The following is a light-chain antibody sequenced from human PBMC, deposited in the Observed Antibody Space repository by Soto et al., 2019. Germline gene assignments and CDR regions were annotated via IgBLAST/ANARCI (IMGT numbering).Light chain of an antibody. CDR3: QQYNNWPPGYT. CDR2: NAS. CDR1: QSVSKY. V-gene: IGKV3-11*01. Sequence: EIVLTQSPATLSLSPGERATLSCRASQSVSKYLAWYQQKPGQAPRLLIYNASNRATGIPVRFSGSGSGTEFTLTISSLQSEDSAVYFCQQYNNWPPGYTFGQGTKVDI. J-gene: IGKJ2*01.